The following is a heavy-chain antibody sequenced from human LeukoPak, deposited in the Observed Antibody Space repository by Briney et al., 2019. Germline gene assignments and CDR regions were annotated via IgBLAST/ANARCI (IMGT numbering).Heavy chain of an antibody. Sequence: GGSLRLSCAASGFTFSSYTMHWVRQAPSKGLDWVAIISLDGNTRYYADSVRGRFTISRDNSKNTLYLQMDSLRAEDTAVYYCARVPPNTGWMADYWGQGTLVTVSS. CDR3: ARVPPNTGWMADY. CDR1: GFTFSSYT. V-gene: IGHV3-30-3*01. J-gene: IGHJ4*02. CDR2: ISLDGNTR. D-gene: IGHD6-19*01.